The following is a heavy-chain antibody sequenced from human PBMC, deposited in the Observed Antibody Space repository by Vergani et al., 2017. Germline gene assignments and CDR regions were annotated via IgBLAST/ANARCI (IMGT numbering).Heavy chain of an antibody. CDR2: IDWDDDK. CDR1: GFSLSTSGMC. D-gene: IGHD3-22*01. Sequence: QVTLRESGPALVKPTQTLTLTCTFSGFSLSTSGMCVSWIRQPPGKALEWLARIDWDDDKYYSTSLKTRLTISKDTSKNQVVLTMTNMDPVDTATYYCAHIQSSGYYVYYFDYWGQGTLVTVSS. J-gene: IGHJ4*02. V-gene: IGHV2-70*15. CDR3: AHIQSSGYYVYYFDY.